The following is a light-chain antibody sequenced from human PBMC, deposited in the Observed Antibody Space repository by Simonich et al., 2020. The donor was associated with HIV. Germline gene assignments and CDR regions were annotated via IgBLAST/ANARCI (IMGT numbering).Light chain of an antibody. J-gene: IGLJ3*02. CDR2: NTN. CDR3: VLYMGSGTRV. CDR1: SGSVSTRYY. V-gene: IGLV8-61*01. Sequence: QTVVTQEPSFSVSPGGTVTLTCGFSSGSVSTRYYTSWYQQTPGQAPRTLIYNTNILSAVGPYRFSGSILGNKAALSITGAHADDESHYYCVLYMGSGTRVFGGGTKLTVV.